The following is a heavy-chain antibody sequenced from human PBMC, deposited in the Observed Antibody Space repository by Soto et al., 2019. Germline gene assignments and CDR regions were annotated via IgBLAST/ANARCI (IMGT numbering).Heavy chain of an antibody. CDR1: GFNSRSFS. CDR3: SNGQGSESRRDA. V-gene: IGHV3-23*01. J-gene: IGHJ4*02. Sequence: EVQLLESGGDLVQPGGSQRLSCAAAGFNSRSFSMYWVRQAPGKGLEWASAITPRGSITYYAVSVKGGFTISRDDSRKTLHLRKIDRAAVDTAIRCCSNGQGSESRRDAWGQGARVTVSS. CDR2: ITPRGSIT. D-gene: IGHD2-21*02.